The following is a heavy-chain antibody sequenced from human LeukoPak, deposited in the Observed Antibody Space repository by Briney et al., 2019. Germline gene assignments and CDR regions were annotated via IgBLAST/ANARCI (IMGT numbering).Heavy chain of an antibody. V-gene: IGHV1-46*01. CDR1: GYTFTSYY. D-gene: IGHD3-22*01. Sequence: GASVKVSCKASGYTFTSYYMHWVRQAPGQGLEWMGIVNPSGGSTSYAQKFQGRVTMTRDTSTSTVYMELSSLRSEDTAVYYCARVRPSLTLYDSREYYFDYWGQGTLVTVSS. CDR3: ARVRPSLTLYDSREYYFDY. CDR2: VNPSGGST. J-gene: IGHJ4*02.